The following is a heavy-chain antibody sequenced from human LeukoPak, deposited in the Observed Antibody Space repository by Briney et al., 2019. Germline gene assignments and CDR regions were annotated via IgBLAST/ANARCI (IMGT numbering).Heavy chain of an antibody. V-gene: IGHV3-30*02. CDR3: ARDLRVAGSFSLYYFDY. Sequence: PGGSLRLSCAASGFTFSSYGMHWVRQAPGKGLEWVAFIRYDGSNKYYADSVKGRFTISRDNSKNTLYLQMNSLRAQDTAVYYCARDLRVAGSFSLYYFDYWGQGTLVTVSS. CDR1: GFTFSSYG. D-gene: IGHD6-19*01. J-gene: IGHJ4*02. CDR2: IRYDGSNK.